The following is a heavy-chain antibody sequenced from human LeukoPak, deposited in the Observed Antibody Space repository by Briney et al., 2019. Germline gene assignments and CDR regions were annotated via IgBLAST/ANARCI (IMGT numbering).Heavy chain of an antibody. V-gene: IGHV3-30*02. D-gene: IGHD3-10*01. Sequence: GGSLRLSCAASGFSFSHYGMHWVRQAPGKGLEWVAFKQNDGSSTFYADSVKGRVTISRDNSKNTLYLQMNSLRAEDTAVYYCAKNYGSGSSVKYYYYMDVWGKGTTVTVSS. CDR1: GFSFSHYG. CDR3: AKNYGSGSSVKYYYYMDV. CDR2: KQNDGSST. J-gene: IGHJ6*03.